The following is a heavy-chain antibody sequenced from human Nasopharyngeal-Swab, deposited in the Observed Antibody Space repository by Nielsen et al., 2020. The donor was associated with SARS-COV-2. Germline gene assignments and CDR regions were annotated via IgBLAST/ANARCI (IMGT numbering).Heavy chain of an antibody. CDR1: GFTFSSYG. Sequence: GESLKISCAASGFTFSSYGMHWVRQAPGKGLEWVAVIWYDGSNKYYADSVKGRFTISNDNSKNTLYLQMNSLSAEDTAVYYCARDLGATLDVWGQGTLVTVSS. CDR3: ARDLGATLDV. D-gene: IGHD1-26*01. V-gene: IGHV3-33*01. CDR2: IWYDGSNK. J-gene: IGHJ4*02.